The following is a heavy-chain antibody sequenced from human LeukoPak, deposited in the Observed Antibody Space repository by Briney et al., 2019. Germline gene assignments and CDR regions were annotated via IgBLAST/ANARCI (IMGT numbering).Heavy chain of an antibody. CDR2: IYSGGST. D-gene: IGHD6-25*01. CDR1: GFTFSSYS. CDR3: AREGYSSGRAGVFDI. V-gene: IGHV3-66*01. Sequence: GGSLRLSCAASGFTFSSYSMNWVRQAPGKGLEWVSVIYSGGSTYYADSVKGRFTISRDNSKNTLYLQMNSPRAEDTAVYYCAREGYSSGRAGVFDIWGQGTLVTVSS. J-gene: IGHJ3*02.